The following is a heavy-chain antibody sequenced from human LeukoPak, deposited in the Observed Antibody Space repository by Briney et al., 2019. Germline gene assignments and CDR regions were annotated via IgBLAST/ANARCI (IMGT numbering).Heavy chain of an antibody. CDR2: IKQDGSEK. CDR3: AKLRLGETTYYYYYMDV. Sequence: QPGGSLRLSCAASGFTFSSYWMSWVRQAPGKGLEWVANIKQDGSEKYYVDSVKGRFTISRDNSKNTLYLQMNSLRAEDTAVYYCAKLRLGETTYYYYYMDVWGKGTTVTISS. V-gene: IGHV3-7*01. CDR1: GFTFSSYW. J-gene: IGHJ6*03. D-gene: IGHD3-16*01.